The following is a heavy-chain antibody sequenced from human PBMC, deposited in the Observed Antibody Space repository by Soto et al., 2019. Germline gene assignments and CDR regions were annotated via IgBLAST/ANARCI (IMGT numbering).Heavy chain of an antibody. V-gene: IGHV4-59*01. D-gene: IGHD3-22*01. CDR2: IYYSGST. CDR1: GGSISSYY. CDR3: ARHLYSGESSGYYGY. J-gene: IGHJ4*02. Sequence: PSDTLSLTCTVSGGSISSYYWSWIRQPPGKGLEWIGYIYYSGSTNYNPSLKSRVTISLDTSKNQFSLNLTSVTAADTAVYYCARHLYSGESSGYYGYWGQGALVTVSS.